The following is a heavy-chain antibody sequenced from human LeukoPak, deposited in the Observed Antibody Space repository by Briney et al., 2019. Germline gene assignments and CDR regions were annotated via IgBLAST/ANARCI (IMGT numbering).Heavy chain of an antibody. CDR1: GGSFSSFA. Sequence: ASVKVSCKASGGSFSSFAISWVRQAPGRGLEWLGGLIPVFGSPSYAQKFQGRVTITADESTSTAYMYLSGLRSDDTALYYCGTPHLSPDVFDVWGQGTMVTVSS. CDR3: GTPHLSPDVFDV. CDR2: LIPVFGSP. J-gene: IGHJ3*01. V-gene: IGHV1-69*01.